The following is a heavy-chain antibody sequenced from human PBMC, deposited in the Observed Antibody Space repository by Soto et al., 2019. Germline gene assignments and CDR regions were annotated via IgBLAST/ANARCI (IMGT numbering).Heavy chain of an antibody. CDR1: GFTFSSYA. V-gene: IGHV3-30-3*01. Sequence: QVQLVESGGGVVQPGRSLRLSCAASGFTFSSYAMHWVRQAPGKGLEWVAVISYDGSNKYYADSVKGRFTISRDNSKNTLYLQMNGRRAEDTAVYYWAERPGGEGTVRGAWGQGTLVTVSS. D-gene: IGHD3-10*01. J-gene: IGHJ5*02. CDR3: AERPGGEGTVRGA. CDR2: ISYDGSNK.